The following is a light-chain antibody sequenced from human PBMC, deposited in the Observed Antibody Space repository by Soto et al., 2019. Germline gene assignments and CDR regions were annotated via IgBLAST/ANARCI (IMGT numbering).Light chain of an antibody. J-gene: IGLJ2*01. CDR3: RSNTNTKSVI. Sequence: QSVLTQPASVSGSPGQSITISCTGTSIDVGNYDYVSWYQQHPGKAPKLIIYEVSNRLSVVSNRFSGSKSGNKASLTISGLQAEDEADYYCRSNTNTKSVIFGGGTKVTVL. CDR2: EVS. CDR1: SIDVGNYDY. V-gene: IGLV2-14*01.